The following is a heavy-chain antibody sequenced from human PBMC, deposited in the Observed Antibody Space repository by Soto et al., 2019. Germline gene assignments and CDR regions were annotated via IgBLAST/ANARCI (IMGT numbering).Heavy chain of an antibody. V-gene: IGHV4-30-2*01. Sequence: QLQLQESGSGLVKPSQTLSLTCAVSGGSISSGGYSWSWIRQPPGKGLEWIGYIYHSGSTYYNPSLKSRATISVDGSKIQFSVKLSSVTAADTAVYYWAAGGGLPRYSWGQGTLVTVSS. CDR1: GGSISSGGYS. CDR3: AAGGGLPRYS. D-gene: IGHD5-12*01. CDR2: IYHSGST. J-gene: IGHJ4*02.